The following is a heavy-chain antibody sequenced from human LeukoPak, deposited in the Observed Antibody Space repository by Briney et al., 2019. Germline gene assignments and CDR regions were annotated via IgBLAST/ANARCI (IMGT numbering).Heavy chain of an antibody. D-gene: IGHD4-11*01. V-gene: IGHV4-34*01. Sequence: PSETLSLTCAVYGGSFRGYYWSWIRQPPGKGLEWIGEINHSGSTNYNPSLKSRVTISVDTSKNQFSLKLSSVTAADTAVYHCARGKTVTNYYDYRGQGTLVTVSS. J-gene: IGHJ4*02. CDR1: GGSFRGYY. CDR3: ARGKTVTNYYDY. CDR2: INHSGST.